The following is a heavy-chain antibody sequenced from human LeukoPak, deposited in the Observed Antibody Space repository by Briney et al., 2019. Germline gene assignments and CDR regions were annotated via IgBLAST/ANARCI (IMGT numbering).Heavy chain of an antibody. CDR2: IYTSGST. V-gene: IGHV4-4*07. CDR1: GVSISSYY. D-gene: IGHD6-19*01. J-gene: IGHJ5*02. CDR3: ARSPSYSSGWYVNWFDP. Sequence: SETLSLTCTVSGVSISSYYWSWVRQPAGKGLEWLGRIYTSGSTNYNPSLKSRVTMSVDTSKNQFSLKLSSVTAADTAVYYCARSPSYSSGWYVNWFDPWGQGTLVTVSS.